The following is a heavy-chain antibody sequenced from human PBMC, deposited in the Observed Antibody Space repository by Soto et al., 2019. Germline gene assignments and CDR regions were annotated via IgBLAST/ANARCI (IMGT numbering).Heavy chain of an antibody. V-gene: IGHV4-59*01. D-gene: IGHD2-21*02. CDR1: GGSTSGYY. CDR2: VYYSGGA. Sequence: SETLSLTCTVSGGSTSGYYWSWIRQPPGKGLEWIGNVYYSGGAKYNPSVKRRVSISVDTSKNQFSLNLSSVTAADTAVYYCTRDGDGRMTTNPYYYYGMDVWGPGITVTVSS. CDR3: TRDGDGRMTTNPYYYYGMDV. J-gene: IGHJ6*02.